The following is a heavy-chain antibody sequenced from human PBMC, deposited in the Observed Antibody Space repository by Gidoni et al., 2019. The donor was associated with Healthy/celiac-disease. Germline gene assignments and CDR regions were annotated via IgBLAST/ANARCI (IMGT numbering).Heavy chain of an antibody. CDR1: GFTFRSYA. V-gene: IGHV3-30-3*01. D-gene: IGHD5-18*01. CDR2: RSDDGSNK. Sequence: QVQLVESGGGVVQPGRSLRLSCAASGFTFRSYAMHWVRQAPGKGLEWVAVRSDDGSNKYYADAVKGRFTISRDNSKNTLYLQMNSLRAEDTAVYYCARGGDTAMVTFVWFLDYWGQGTLVTVSS. J-gene: IGHJ4*02. CDR3: ARGGDTAMVTFVWFLDY.